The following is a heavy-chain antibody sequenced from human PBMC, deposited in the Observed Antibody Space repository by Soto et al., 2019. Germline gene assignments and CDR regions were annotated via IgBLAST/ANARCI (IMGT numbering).Heavy chain of an antibody. CDR3: VRDDDNDDHALDY. D-gene: IGHD1-1*01. Sequence: QVQLVESGGGVVQPGRSLRLSCAVSGFTFRNYGMHWVRQAPGKGLEWVAVIPDDGSYQYYADSVKGRFTISRDNSKNTLYLQMNSLRAEDTAVYYCVRDDDNDDHALDYCCQGTLVTVSS. CDR1: GFTFRNYG. CDR2: IPDDGSYQ. V-gene: IGHV3-33*01. J-gene: IGHJ4*02.